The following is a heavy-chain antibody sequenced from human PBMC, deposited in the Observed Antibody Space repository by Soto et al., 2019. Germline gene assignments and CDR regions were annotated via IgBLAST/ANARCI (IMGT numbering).Heavy chain of an antibody. CDR2: ISSRSTYT. CDR1: GFTFSDYY. CDR3: ARDLYYYDSSGYPL. J-gene: IGHJ4*02. Sequence: QVQLVESGGGLVKPGGSLRLSCAASGFTFSDYYMTGIRQAPGRGLEWVSYISSRSTYTNYADSVKGRFTISRDNARNSLYLQMISLRAEDTAVYYCARDLYYYDSSGYPLWGQGTLVTVSS. D-gene: IGHD3-22*01. V-gene: IGHV3-11*06.